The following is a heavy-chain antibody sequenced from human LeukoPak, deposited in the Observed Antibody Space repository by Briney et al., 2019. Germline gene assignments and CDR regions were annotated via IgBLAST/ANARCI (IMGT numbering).Heavy chain of an antibody. CDR3: ARHDGYNYGYIDS. Sequence: SETLSFTCTVSGGSISSSEYYWGWIRQPPGKGLEWIANIYYTSKTNYNPSLKSRVTISIDTSKNQFSLKLSSVTAADTAVYYCARHDGYNYGYIDSWGQGTLVTVSS. V-gene: IGHV4-39*01. CDR2: IYYTSKT. D-gene: IGHD5-18*01. J-gene: IGHJ5*01. CDR1: GGSISSSEYY.